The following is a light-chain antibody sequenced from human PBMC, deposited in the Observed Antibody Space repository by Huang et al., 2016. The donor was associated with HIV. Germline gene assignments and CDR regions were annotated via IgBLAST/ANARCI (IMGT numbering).Light chain of an antibody. Sequence: EIVLTQSPGTLSLSPGERPTLSCRASQSVSSNYLAWYQQKPGQAPRFLIYGASSRATGIPDRFSGSGSGTDFTLTISRLEPEDFAVYYCQQYGSSPYTFGQGTKLEI. V-gene: IGKV3-20*01. J-gene: IGKJ2*01. CDR2: GAS. CDR3: QQYGSSPYT. CDR1: QSVSSNY.